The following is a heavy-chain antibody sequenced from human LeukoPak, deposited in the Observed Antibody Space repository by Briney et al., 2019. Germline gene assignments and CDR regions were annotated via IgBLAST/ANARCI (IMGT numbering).Heavy chain of an antibody. J-gene: IGHJ4*02. V-gene: IGHV3-7*03. D-gene: IGHD1-26*01. CDR3: AKEHSSGGGLPDY. CDR2: IKQDGSEK. CDR1: GFTFSSYW. Sequence: PGGSLRLSCAASGFTFSSYWMSWVRQAPGKGLEWVANIKQDGSEKYYVDSVKGRFTISRDNAKNSLYLQMNSLRAEDTALYYCAKEHSSGGGLPDYWGQGTLVTVSS.